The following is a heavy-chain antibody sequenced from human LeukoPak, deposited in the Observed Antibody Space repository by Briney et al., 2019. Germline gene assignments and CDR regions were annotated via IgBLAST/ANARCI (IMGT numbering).Heavy chain of an antibody. J-gene: IGHJ4*02. CDR1: GFTFSSYA. CDR2: IKSKTDGGTT. CDR3: THSIAVAGSLDY. Sequence: GRSLGLSCAASGFTFSSYAMHWVRQAPGKGLEWVGRIKSKTDGGTTDYAAPVKGRFTISRDDSKNTLNLQMNSLKTEDQAVYYCTHSIAVAGSLDYWGQGTLVTVSS. D-gene: IGHD6-19*01. V-gene: IGHV3-15*01.